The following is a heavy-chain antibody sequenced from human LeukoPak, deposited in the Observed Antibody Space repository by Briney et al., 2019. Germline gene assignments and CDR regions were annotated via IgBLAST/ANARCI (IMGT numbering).Heavy chain of an antibody. J-gene: IGHJ6*02. CDR3: ARGYCSSTSCYIFHYYYGMDV. CDR2: ISISGSKT. Sequence: PGGSLRLSCAASEFDFSSHAMTWVRQAPGKGLEWVSAISISGSKTYYADSVKGRFTISRDNSKNTLYLQMNSLRAEDTAVYYCARGYCSSTSCYIFHYYYGMDVWGQGTTVTVSS. D-gene: IGHD2-2*02. CDR1: EFDFSSHA. V-gene: IGHV3-23*01.